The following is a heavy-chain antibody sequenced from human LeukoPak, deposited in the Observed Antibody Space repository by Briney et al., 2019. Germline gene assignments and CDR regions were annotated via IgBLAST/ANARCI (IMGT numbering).Heavy chain of an antibody. J-gene: IGHJ4*02. CDR2: ISWNSGSI. Sequence: PGRSLRLSCAASGFTFGDYAMHWVRQAPGKGLEWVSGISWNSGSIGYADSVKGRFTISRDNAKNSLYLQMNSLRAEDTALYYCAKAQFKGTYYYYDSSGYYDYWGQGTLVTVSS. CDR1: GFTFGDYA. D-gene: IGHD3-22*01. V-gene: IGHV3-9*01. CDR3: AKAQFKGTYYYYDSSGYYDY.